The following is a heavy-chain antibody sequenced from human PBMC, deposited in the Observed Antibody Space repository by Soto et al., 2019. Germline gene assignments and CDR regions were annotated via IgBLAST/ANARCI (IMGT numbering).Heavy chain of an antibody. D-gene: IGHD3-9*01. CDR2: IDPSDSYT. J-gene: IGHJ6*02. CDR3: ARHYLTPPVTRAHYYYGMDV. CDR1: GYSFTSYW. Sequence: PGESLKISWKGSGYSFTSYWISWVRQMPGKGLEWMGRIDPSDSYTNYSPSFQGHVTISADKSISTAYLQWSSLKASDTAMYYCARHYLTPPVTRAHYYYGMDVWGQGTTVTVPS. V-gene: IGHV5-10-1*01.